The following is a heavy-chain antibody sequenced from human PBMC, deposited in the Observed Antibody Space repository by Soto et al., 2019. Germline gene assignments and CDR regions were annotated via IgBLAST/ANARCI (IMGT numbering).Heavy chain of an antibody. CDR1: GSTFSSYA. J-gene: IGHJ6*02. CDR3: ALAARPVYYYGMDV. D-gene: IGHD6-6*01. V-gene: IGHV1-69*06. CDR2: IIPIFGTA. Sequence: SVKVSCKASGSTFSSYAISWVRQAPGQGLEWMGGIIPIFGTANYAQKFQGRVTITADKSTSTAYMELSSLRSEDTAVYYCALAARPVYYYGMDVWGQGTTVTVSS.